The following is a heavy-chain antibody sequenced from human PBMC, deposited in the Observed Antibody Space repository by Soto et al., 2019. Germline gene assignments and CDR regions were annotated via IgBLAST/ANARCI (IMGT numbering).Heavy chain of an antibody. Sequence: EVQLVESGGALVQPGRSLRLSCAGSGFIFEDYGMHWVRQGPGKGLEWVAGISWNSETIAYADSVKGRFTISRDNTKNSLFLEMNNVRTEDTALHYCAKVGSFAVVEFEHWGQGTQVTVSS. CDR2: ISWNSETI. V-gene: IGHV3-9*01. D-gene: IGHD3-3*01. CDR1: GFIFEDYG. J-gene: IGHJ4*02. CDR3: AKVGSFAVVEFEH.